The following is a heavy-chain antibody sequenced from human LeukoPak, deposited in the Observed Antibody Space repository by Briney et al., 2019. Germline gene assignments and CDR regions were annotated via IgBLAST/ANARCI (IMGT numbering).Heavy chain of an antibody. CDR2: IRGDAGDK. V-gene: IGHV3-7*01. CDR3: ARDVAGALDF. Sequence: GGSLRLSCAATGFTFSRYWMAWVCQAPGKGLEWVANIRGDAGDKGYADSVKGRFTISRDNGKNSLYLQMNSLTDGDTAVYYCARDVAGALDFWGQGTLPIVSS. CDR1: GFTFSRYW. D-gene: IGHD6-19*01. J-gene: IGHJ4*02.